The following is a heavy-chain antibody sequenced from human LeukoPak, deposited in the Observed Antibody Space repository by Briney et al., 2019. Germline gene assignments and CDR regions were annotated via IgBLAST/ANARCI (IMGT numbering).Heavy chain of an antibody. CDR1: SGSIRSYY. Sequence: SETLSLTCTVSSGSIRSYYWSWIRQPPGRGLEWIGNIYSSGSTNYKPSLKSRVTISVETSKNQFSLKLRSVTAADTAVYYCARVTGYMIEDYFDYWGRGTLVTVSS. V-gene: IGHV4-59*01. J-gene: IGHJ4*01. D-gene: IGHD3-22*01. CDR2: IYSSGST. CDR3: ARVTGYMIEDYFDY.